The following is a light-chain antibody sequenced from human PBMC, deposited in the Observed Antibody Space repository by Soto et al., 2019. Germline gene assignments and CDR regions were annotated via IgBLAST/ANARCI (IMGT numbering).Light chain of an antibody. CDR3: QQYGDSPL. CDR1: QSLRDNY. CDR2: GAS. Sequence: IVFTQSPGTLSLSPGERATLSCRASQSLRDNYIAWYQQKPGKPPRLLIYGASSTATGIPDRLSGSGSGADFTLTISRLEPEDFAVYYCQQYGDSPLFGPGTKVDIK. V-gene: IGKV3-20*01. J-gene: IGKJ3*01.